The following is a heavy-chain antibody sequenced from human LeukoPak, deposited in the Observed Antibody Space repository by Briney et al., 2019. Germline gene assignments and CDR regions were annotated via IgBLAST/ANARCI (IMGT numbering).Heavy chain of an antibody. V-gene: IGHV3-11*01. CDR1: GFTFSDYY. J-gene: IGHJ3*02. D-gene: IGHD6-13*01. Sequence: PGGSLRLSCAASGFTFSDYYMSWIRQAPGKGLEWVSYISSSGSTIYYADSVKGRFTIYRDNAKNSLYLQMNSLRAEDTAVYYCARAIAAAYDAFDIWGQGTMVTVSS. CDR2: ISSSGSTI. CDR3: ARAIAAAYDAFDI.